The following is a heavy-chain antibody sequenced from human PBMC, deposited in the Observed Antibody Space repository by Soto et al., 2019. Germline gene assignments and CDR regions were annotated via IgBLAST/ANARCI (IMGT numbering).Heavy chain of an antibody. Sequence: PSETLSLTCTVSGGSISSGGYYWSWIRQHPGKGLEWIGYIYYSGSTYYNPSLKSRVTISVDTSKNQFSLKLSSVTAADTAVYYCANVGDILTGYYYLFDYFDYWGQGTLVTVSS. J-gene: IGHJ4*02. CDR2: IYYSGST. CDR3: ANVGDILTGYYYLFDYFDY. D-gene: IGHD3-9*01. CDR1: GGSISSGGYY. V-gene: IGHV4-31*03.